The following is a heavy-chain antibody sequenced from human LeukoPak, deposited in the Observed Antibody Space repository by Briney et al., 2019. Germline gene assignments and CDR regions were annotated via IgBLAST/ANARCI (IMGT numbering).Heavy chain of an antibody. Sequence: GGSLRLSCAASGSTFSDYYMSWIRQAPGKGLEWVSYISSSGSTIYYADSVKGRFTISRDNAKNSLYLQMNSLRAEDTAVYYCASVDTAMVGDCWGQGTLVTVSS. CDR2: ISSSGSTI. CDR1: GSTFSDYY. J-gene: IGHJ4*02. V-gene: IGHV3-11*01. D-gene: IGHD5-18*01. CDR3: ASVDTAMVGDC.